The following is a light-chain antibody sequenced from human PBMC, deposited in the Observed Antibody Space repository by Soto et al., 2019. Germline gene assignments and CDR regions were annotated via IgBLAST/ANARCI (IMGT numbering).Light chain of an antibody. V-gene: IGKV3-20*01. CDR1: QSASNNY. Sequence: IMLTQYPCTLSQSTRQRATLSCSASQSASNNYLAWYQHKPGPAPRLLIYGASNRATGIPDRFSGRGSGTDFPLPISRLQPEDFAXXXXXXXXXXGTFXQGTKVDIK. CDR2: GAS. CDR3: XXXXXXGT. J-gene: IGKJ1*01.